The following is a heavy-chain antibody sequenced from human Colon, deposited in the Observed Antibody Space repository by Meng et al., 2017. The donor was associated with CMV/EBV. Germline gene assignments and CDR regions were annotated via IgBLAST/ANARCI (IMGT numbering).Heavy chain of an antibody. D-gene: IGHD4-11*01. V-gene: IGHV3-7*01. CDR2: INEDGSDI. Sequence: GESLKISCAASGFTFNNYAMNWVRLAPGKGLEWVANINEDGSDIYYVDSVKGRFTISRDNAENSLYLQMNSLRAEDTAVYYCARDMGIYTNYVYYWGQGTLVTVSS. J-gene: IGHJ4*02. CDR1: GFTFNNYA. CDR3: ARDMGIYTNYVYY.